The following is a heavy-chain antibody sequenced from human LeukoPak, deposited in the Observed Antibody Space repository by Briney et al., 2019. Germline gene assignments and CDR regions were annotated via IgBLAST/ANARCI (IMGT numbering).Heavy chain of an antibody. J-gene: IGHJ4*02. CDR3: ARAARDTYYCNSSHLGY. D-gene: IGHD3-22*01. V-gene: IGHV1-3*01. Sequence: ASVKVSCKASGYTFTSYAMHWVRQAPGQRLEWMGWINAGNGNTKYSQKFQGRVTITRDTSASTAYMELSSLRSEDTAVYYCARAARDTYYCNSSHLGYWGQGTLVTVSS. CDR2: INAGNGNT. CDR1: GYTFTSYA.